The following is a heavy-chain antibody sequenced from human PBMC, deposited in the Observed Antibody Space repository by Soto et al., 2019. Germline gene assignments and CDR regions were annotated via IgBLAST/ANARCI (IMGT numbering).Heavy chain of an antibody. V-gene: IGHV4-31*03. D-gene: IGHD6-6*01. Sequence: SETLSLTCTVSGGSISSGGYYWSWIRQHPGKGLEWIGYIYYSGSTYYNPSLKSRVTISVDTSKNQFSLKLSPVTAADTAVYYCASGSSSPPRGWFDPWGQGTLVTVSS. J-gene: IGHJ5*02. CDR1: GGSISSGGYY. CDR3: ASGSSSPPRGWFDP. CDR2: IYYSGST.